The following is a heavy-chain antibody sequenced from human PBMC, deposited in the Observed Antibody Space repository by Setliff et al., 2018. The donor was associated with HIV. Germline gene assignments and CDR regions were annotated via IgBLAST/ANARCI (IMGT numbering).Heavy chain of an antibody. Sequence: ASVKVSCKASGYTFTNYAMHWVRQAPGQRLEWMGWINAGNGDTKYSQKFQGRVTFTWDTSASTAYMELSSLRSEDTALHYCARDSGDDYSDYYYYGMDVWGQGTTVTVSS. V-gene: IGHV1-3*01. CDR3: ARDSGDDYSDYYYYGMDV. J-gene: IGHJ6*02. CDR2: INAGNGDT. CDR1: GYTFTNYA. D-gene: IGHD4-4*01.